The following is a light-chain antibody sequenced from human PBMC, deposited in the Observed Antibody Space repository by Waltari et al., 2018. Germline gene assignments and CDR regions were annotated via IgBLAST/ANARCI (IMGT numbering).Light chain of an antibody. Sequence: SVLRPPPSLSGARGQRVTISCTGSSSNIGAGDGVQWDQQFPGTAPKHVIYDNTKRPSGVPARFSAAVSCTSASLAITCLHAGDEADYYCQSYDSSLRWLYVFGTGTKVTV. V-gene: IGLV1-40*01. CDR3: QSYDSSLRWLYV. J-gene: IGLJ1*01. CDR1: SSNIGAGDG. CDR2: DNT.